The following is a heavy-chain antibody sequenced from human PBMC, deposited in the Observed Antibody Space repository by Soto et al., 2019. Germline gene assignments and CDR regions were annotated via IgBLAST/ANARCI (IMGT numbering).Heavy chain of an antibody. V-gene: IGHV1-69*13. J-gene: IGHJ6*02. Sequence: GASVKVSCKASGGTFSSYAISWVRQAPGQGLEWMGGIIPIFGTANYAQKFQGRVTITADESTSTAYMELSSLRSEDTAVYYCARTPYSSSWYVVYYGMDVWGQGTTVTVSS. CDR3: ARTPYSSSWYVVYYGMDV. CDR2: IIPIFGTA. CDR1: GGTFSSYA. D-gene: IGHD6-13*01.